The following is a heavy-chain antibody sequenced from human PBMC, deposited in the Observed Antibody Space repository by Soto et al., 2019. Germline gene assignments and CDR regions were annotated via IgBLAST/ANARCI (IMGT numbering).Heavy chain of an antibody. J-gene: IGHJ4*02. CDR1: GFAFSDCY. D-gene: IGHD2-21*01. V-gene: IGHV3-11*06. CDR2: ISPKSTYR. Sequence: LSLSCATSGFAFSDCYMSWIRQAPGKGLEWLSHISPKSTYRNYADSVKGRSTISRDNTKSSLFLQMNSLGVEDTAVYYCARGGGGGLFEHWGQGVLVTVSS. CDR3: ARGGGGGLFEH.